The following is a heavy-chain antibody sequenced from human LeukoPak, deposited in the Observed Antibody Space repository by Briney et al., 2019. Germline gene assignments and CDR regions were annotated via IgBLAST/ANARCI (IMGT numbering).Heavy chain of an antibody. V-gene: IGHV1-69*13. CDR3: AWGSWYYYMDV. Sequence: SVKVSCKASGCTFSNYAISWVRQAPGQGSERLGGIIDIFGTANYAQKFQGRVTMTADESTSTAYMELSSLRSEDTAVYYCAWGSWYYYMDVWGKGATVTVS. J-gene: IGHJ6*03. CDR2: IIDIFGTA. CDR1: GCTFSNYA. D-gene: IGHD3-16*01.